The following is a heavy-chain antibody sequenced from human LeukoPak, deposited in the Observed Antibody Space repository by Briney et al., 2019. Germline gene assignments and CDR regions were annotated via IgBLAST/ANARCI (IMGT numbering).Heavy chain of an antibody. CDR1: GFTFDDYG. Sequence: GGSLRLSCAASGFTFDDYGMSWVRQAPGKGLEWVSYINPSSTTIYYADSVKGRFTISRDNAKNSLYLQMNSLRDEDTAVYYCARAQDPTILSYFDYWGQEPWSPSPQ. V-gene: IGHV3-48*02. CDR3: ARAQDPTILSYFDY. J-gene: IGHJ4*01. D-gene: IGHD5-24*01. CDR2: INPSSTTI.